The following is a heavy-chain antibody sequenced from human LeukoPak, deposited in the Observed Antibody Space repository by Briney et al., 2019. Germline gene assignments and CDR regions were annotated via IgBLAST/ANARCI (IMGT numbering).Heavy chain of an antibody. V-gene: IGHV4-31*03. CDR3: ARLARGRWFDP. Sequence: PSETLSLTCTVSGGSISSGGYYWSWIRQHPGKGLEWIGYIYYSGSTYYNPSLKSRVTISVDTSKNQFSLKVSSVTAADTAVYYCARLARGRWFDPWGQGTLVTVSS. D-gene: IGHD6-6*01. J-gene: IGHJ5*02. CDR1: GGSISSGGYY. CDR2: IYYSGST.